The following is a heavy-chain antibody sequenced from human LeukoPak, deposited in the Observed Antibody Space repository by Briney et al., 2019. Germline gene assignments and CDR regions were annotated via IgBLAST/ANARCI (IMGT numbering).Heavy chain of an antibody. CDR3: AKDLDGDSNY. CDR2: ISYDGSNK. D-gene: IGHD2-21*01. J-gene: IGHJ4*02. Sequence: PGRSLRLSCAASGFTFSSYGTHWVRQAPGKGLEWVAVISYDGSNKYYADSVKGRFTISRDNSKNTLYLQMNSLRAEDTAVYYCAKDLDGDSNYWGQGTLVTVSS. CDR1: GFTFSSYG. V-gene: IGHV3-30*18.